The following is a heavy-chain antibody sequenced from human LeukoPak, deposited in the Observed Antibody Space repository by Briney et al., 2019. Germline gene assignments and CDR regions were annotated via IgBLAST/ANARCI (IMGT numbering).Heavy chain of an antibody. CDR3: ARVLVTPYGTWFEP. D-gene: IGHD2-21*02. CDR1: GFTVSSNY. Sequence: GGSLRLSCAASGFTVSSNYMSWVRQAPGKGLEWVSVIYSGGTTYYADSVKGRFTISRDNSKNTLYLQMNSLRAEDTAVYYCARVLVTPYGTWFEPSGHGTLVTVSS. J-gene: IGHJ5*02. CDR2: IYSGGTT. V-gene: IGHV3-66*01.